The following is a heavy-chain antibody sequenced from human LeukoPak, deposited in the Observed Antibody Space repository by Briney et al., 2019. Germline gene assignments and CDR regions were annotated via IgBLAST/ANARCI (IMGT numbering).Heavy chain of an antibody. V-gene: IGHV1-8*01. CDR2: MNPNSGTT. D-gene: IGHD4-17*01. CDR3: VRNYGDYYYYYYYGMDV. CDR1: GYTFANYD. J-gene: IGHJ6*02. Sequence: ASVKVPCKASGYTFANYDINWVRQATGQGLEWMGWMNPNSGTTGYAQKFQGRVTMTRNTSISTAYMELSSLRSEDTAVYYCVRNYGDYYYYYYYGMDVWGQGTTVTVSS.